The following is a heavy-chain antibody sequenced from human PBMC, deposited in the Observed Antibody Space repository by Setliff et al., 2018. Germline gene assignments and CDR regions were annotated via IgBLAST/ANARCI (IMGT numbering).Heavy chain of an antibody. CDR1: GFPFSSYS. D-gene: IGHD5-18*01. J-gene: IGHJ4*02. CDR3: ARPVDTAMVSPFDY. V-gene: IGHV3-48*01. Sequence: LRLSCAASGFPFSSYSMNWVRQAPGKGLEWVSYISSSSSTIYYADSVKGRFTISRDNAKNSLYLQMNSLRAEDTAVYYCARPVDTAMVSPFDYWGQGTLVTVSS. CDR2: ISSSSSTI.